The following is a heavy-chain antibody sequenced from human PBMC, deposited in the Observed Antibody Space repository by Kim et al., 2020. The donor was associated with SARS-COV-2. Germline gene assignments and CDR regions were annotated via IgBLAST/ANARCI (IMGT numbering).Heavy chain of an antibody. D-gene: IGHD3-16*02. V-gene: IGHV4-34*01. CDR1: GGSFSGYY. J-gene: IGHJ4*02. CDR3: ARGRKKEDVGGSYRYGGLGY. Sequence: SETLSLTCAVYGGSFSGYYWSWIRQPPGKGLEWIGEINHSGSTNYNPSLKSRVTISVDTSKNQFSLKLSSVTAADTAVYYCARGRKKEDVGGSYRYGGLGYWGQGTLGTVSS. CDR2: INHSGST.